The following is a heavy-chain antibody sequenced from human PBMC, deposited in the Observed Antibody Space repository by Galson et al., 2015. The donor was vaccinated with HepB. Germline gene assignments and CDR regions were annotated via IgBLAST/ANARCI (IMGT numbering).Heavy chain of an antibody. CDR3: ARGLWRGATHFDY. Sequence: CKASGYTFTSYGISWVRQAPGRGLEWMGWISAYNGNTNYAQKLQGRVTMTPDTSTSTAYMELRSLISDDTAVYYCARGLWRGATHFDYWGQGTLVTVSS. V-gene: IGHV1-18*01. CDR2: ISAYNGNT. D-gene: IGHD1-26*01. J-gene: IGHJ4*02. CDR1: GYTFTSYG.